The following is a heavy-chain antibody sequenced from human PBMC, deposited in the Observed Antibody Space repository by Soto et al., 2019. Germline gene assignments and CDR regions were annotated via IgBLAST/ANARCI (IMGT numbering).Heavy chain of an antibody. CDR2: ISYDGSNK. D-gene: IGHD3-22*01. CDR3: ARAYSSGYFDY. V-gene: IGHV3-30-3*01. Sequence: QVQLVESGGGVVQPGRSLRLSCAASGFTFSSYAMHWVRRAPGKGLEWVAVISYDGSNKYYADSVKGRFTISRDNSKNTLYLQMNSLRAEDTAVYYCARAYSSGYFDYWGQGTLVTVSS. J-gene: IGHJ4*02. CDR1: GFTFSSYA.